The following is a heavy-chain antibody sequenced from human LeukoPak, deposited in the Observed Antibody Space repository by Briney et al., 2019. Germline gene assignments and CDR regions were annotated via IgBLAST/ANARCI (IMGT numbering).Heavy chain of an antibody. CDR1: GASITAYY. V-gene: IGHV4-59*01. Sequence: SETLSLTCTVSGASITAYYWSWIRQPPGKGLEWIGHIFHSGSPNYNPSLKSRVTILVDTSKNQFSLKLTSVTAADTAVYYCARGTYCSSTSCRIYYSNGMDVWGQGTTVTVSS. D-gene: IGHD2-2*01. CDR3: ARGTYCSSTSCRIYYSNGMDV. J-gene: IGHJ6*02. CDR2: IFHSGSP.